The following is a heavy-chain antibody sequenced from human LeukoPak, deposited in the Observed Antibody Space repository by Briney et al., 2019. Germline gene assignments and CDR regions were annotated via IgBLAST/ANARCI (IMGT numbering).Heavy chain of an antibody. CDR2: IYTGGTT. CDR1: GGSISSYY. Sequence: SETLSLTCAVSGGSISSYYWSWILQPAGKGLEWVGRIYTGGTTNYNPSLKSRVTMSVDTSKNQFSLNLNSVTAADTAVYYCARTSPRAATFDYWGQGTLVTVSS. CDR3: ARTSPRAATFDY. V-gene: IGHV4-4*07. J-gene: IGHJ4*02. D-gene: IGHD2-15*01.